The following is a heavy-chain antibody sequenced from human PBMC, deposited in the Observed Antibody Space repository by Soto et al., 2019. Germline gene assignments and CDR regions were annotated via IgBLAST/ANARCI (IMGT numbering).Heavy chain of an antibody. CDR2: IFSNDEK. D-gene: IGHD1-26*01. CDR1: GFSLSNARMG. V-gene: IGHV2-26*01. CDR3: ARIWLTGGMYSGSNNYYYYGMDV. J-gene: IGHJ6*02. Sequence: QVTLKESGPVLVKPTETLTLTCTVSGFSLSNARMGVSWIRQPPGKALEWLAHIFSNDEKSYSTSLKSRLTISKDTSKSQVVLTMTNMDPVDTATYYCARIWLTGGMYSGSNNYYYYGMDVWGQGTTVTVSS.